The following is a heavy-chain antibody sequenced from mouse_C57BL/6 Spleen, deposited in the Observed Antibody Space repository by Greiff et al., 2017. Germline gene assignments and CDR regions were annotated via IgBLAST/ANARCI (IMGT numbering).Heavy chain of an antibody. D-gene: IGHD1-1*01. Sequence: EVQVVESGAELVRPGASVKLSCTASGFNIKDDYMHWVKQRPEQGLEWIGWIDPENGDTEYASKFQGKATITADTSSNTAYLQLSSLTSEDTAVYYCTTWRVVARDYWGQGTTLTVSS. CDR3: TTWRVVARDY. J-gene: IGHJ2*01. CDR1: GFNIKDDY. CDR2: IDPENGDT. V-gene: IGHV14-4*01.